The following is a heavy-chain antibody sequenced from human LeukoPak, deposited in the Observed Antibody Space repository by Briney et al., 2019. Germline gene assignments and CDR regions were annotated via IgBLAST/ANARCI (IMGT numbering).Heavy chain of an antibody. D-gene: IGHD4-17*01. J-gene: IGHJ4*02. CDR1: GGSISSYY. CDR2: IYYSGST. V-gene: IGHV4-59*01. Sequence: SETLSLTCTVSGGSISSYYWSWLRQPPGKGLEWIGYIYYSGSTNYHPSLKSRVTISVDTSKNQFSLKLSSVTAADTDVYYCARGLNYGVETFFDYWGQGTLVTVSS. CDR3: ARGLNYGVETFFDY.